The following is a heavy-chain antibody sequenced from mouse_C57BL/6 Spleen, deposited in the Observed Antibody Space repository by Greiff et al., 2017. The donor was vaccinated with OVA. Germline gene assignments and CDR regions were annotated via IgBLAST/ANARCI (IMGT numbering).Heavy chain of an antibody. J-gene: IGHJ1*03. CDR3: ARINWDWYFDV. V-gene: IGHV5-17*01. CDR2: ISSGSSTI. Sequence: EVNVVESGGGLVKPGGSLKLSCAASGFTFSDYGMHWVRQAPEKGLEWVAYISSGSSTIYYADTVKGRFTISRDNAKNTLFLQMTSLRSEDTAMYYCARINWDWYFDVWGTGTTVTVSS. CDR1: GFTFSDYG. D-gene: IGHD4-1*01.